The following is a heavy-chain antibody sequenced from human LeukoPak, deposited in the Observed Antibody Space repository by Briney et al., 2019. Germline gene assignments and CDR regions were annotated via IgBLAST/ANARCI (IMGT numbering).Heavy chain of an antibody. CDR3: ASGGGSYTN. CDR2: INHSGST. J-gene: IGHJ4*02. Sequence: SETLSLTCTVSGDSISRSTYYWAWIRQPPGKGLEWIGEINHSGSTNYNPSLKSRVTISLDTSKNQFSLKLSSVTAADTAVYYCASGGGSYTNWGQGTLVTVSS. D-gene: IGHD1-26*01. V-gene: IGHV4-39*07. CDR1: GDSISRSTYY.